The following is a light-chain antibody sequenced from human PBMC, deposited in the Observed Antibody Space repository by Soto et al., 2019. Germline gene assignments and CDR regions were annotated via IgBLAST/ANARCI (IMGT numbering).Light chain of an antibody. CDR2: AAS. J-gene: IGKJ1*01. CDR3: QQGYSIPWT. Sequence: DIQMTQSPSSLSASVGDRVTITCRASQSISTYLNWYQHKLGKTPQLLIYAASTLQSGVPPRFSGSGSWTDFTLTITSLQPEDFATYYCQQGYSIPWTFGQGTKVETK. CDR1: QSISTY. V-gene: IGKV1-39*01.